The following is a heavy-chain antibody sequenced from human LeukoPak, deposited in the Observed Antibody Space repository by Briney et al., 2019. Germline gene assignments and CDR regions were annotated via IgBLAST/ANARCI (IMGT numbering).Heavy chain of an antibody. J-gene: IGHJ5*02. CDR1: GFTFSSYG. D-gene: IGHD4-23*01. CDR3: ATFSYAGNAGGSAGS. Sequence: PGGSLRLSCAASGFTFSSYGMTWVRQAPGKGLEWVSVIYRGGHTYYADSVKGRFSISRDISKNTVYLQMNSLRAEDTAVYYCATFSYAGNAGGSAGSWGQGTLVTVSS. V-gene: IGHV3-23*03. CDR2: IYRGGHT.